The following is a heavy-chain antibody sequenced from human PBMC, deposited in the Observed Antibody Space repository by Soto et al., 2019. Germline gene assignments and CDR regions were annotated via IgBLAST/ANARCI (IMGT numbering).Heavy chain of an antibody. CDR1: GYTFTSYG. V-gene: IGHV1-18*01. CDR2: ISAYNGNT. CDR3: ARGYDGKYYDSSGQGPFDF. Sequence: QVQMVQSGAEVKKTGASVKVSCKASGYTFTSYGISWVRQTPGQGLEWMGWISAYNGNTNYAQKLQGRVTMTTDTSTSTAYMELRSLRSDDTAVYYCARGYDGKYYDSSGQGPFDFWGQGTLVTVSS. D-gene: IGHD3-22*01. J-gene: IGHJ4*02.